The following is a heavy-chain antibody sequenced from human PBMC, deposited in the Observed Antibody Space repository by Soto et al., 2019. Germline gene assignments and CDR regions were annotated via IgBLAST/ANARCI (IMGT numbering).Heavy chain of an antibody. CDR3: ARPGYSSSWYHYNWFDP. D-gene: IGHD6-13*01. J-gene: IGHJ5*02. V-gene: IGHV1-46*03. CDR2: INPSGGST. Sequence: ASVKVSCKASGYTFTSYYMHWVRQAPGQGLEWMGIINPSGGSTSYAQKFQGRVTMTRDTSTSTVYMELSSLRSEDTAVYYCARPGYSSSWYHYNWFDPWGQGTLVTVSS. CDR1: GYTFTSYY.